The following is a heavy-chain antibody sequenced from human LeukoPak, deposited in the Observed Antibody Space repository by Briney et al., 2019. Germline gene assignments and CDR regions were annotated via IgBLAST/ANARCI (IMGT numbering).Heavy chain of an antibody. CDR2: ISSSSSYI. J-gene: IGHJ3*02. V-gene: IGHV3-21*01. CDR1: GFTFGSYS. Sequence: GGSLRLSCAASGFTFGSYSMNWVRQAPGKGLEWVSSISSSSSYIYYADSVKGRITISSENAKNSLYLQMNSLRAEDTAVYYCARTEVAFDIWGQGTMVTVSS. CDR3: ARTEVAFDI.